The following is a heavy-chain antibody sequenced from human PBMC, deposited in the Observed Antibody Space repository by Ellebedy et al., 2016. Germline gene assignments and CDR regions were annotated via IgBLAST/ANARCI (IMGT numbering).Heavy chain of an antibody. J-gene: IGHJ4*02. CDR1: GGSFSGYY. CDR2: INHSGST. D-gene: IGHD6-19*01. V-gene: IGHV4-34*01. CDR3: ARVSQWLDLFDY. Sequence: SETLSLXCAVYGGSFSGYYWSWIRQPPGKGLEWIGEINHSGSTNYNPSLKSRVTISVDTSKNQFSLKLSSVTAADTAVYYCARVSQWLDLFDYWGQGTLVTVSS.